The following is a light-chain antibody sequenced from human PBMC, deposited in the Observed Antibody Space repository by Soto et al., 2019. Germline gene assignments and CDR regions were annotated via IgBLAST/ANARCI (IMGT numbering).Light chain of an antibody. J-gene: IGKJ5*01. CDR1: QDINIY. CDR3: QQYDILPIT. V-gene: IGKV1-33*01. Sequence: DIQITQSPSSLFASVVYIFTITCQATQDINIYLNWYQQKPGKAPNLLIYDASNLEIGVPSRFSGSGSGTHFTFTISSLQTEDIGTYYCQQYDILPITFGRGTRLEIK. CDR2: DAS.